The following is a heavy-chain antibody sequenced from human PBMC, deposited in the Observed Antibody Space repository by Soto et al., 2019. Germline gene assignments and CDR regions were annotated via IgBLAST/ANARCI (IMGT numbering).Heavy chain of an antibody. CDR2: IYYSGST. CDR3: ARHPYYDFWSGYYGPWFDP. CDR1: GGSISSYY. D-gene: IGHD3-3*01. J-gene: IGHJ5*02. V-gene: IGHV4-59*08. Sequence: SETLSLTCTVSGGSISSYYWSWIRQPPGKGLEWIGYIYYSGSTNYNPSLKSRVTISVDTSKNQFSLKLSSVTAADTAVYYCARHPYYDFWSGYYGPWFDPWGQGTLVTVSS.